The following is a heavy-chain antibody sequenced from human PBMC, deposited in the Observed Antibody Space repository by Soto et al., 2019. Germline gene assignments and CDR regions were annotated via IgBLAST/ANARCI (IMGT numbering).Heavy chain of an antibody. Sequence: QVQLVQSGAEVKKPGASVKVSCKTSGYTFTDYYIHWVRQAPGQGLECMGWINPKSGDTNYAQRLQGRVTMTRDTSISTAYMEVSRLRSDDTAVYYCARSVSFITPRPDYWGQGTLVTVSS. CDR1: GYTFTDYY. J-gene: IGHJ4*02. V-gene: IGHV1-2*02. D-gene: IGHD6-6*01. CDR3: ARSVSFITPRPDY. CDR2: INPKSGDT.